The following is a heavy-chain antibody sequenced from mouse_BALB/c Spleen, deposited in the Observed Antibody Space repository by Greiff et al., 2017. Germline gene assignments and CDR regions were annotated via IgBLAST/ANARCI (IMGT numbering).Heavy chain of an antibody. Sequence: EVQLVESGGDLVKPGGSLKLSCAASGFTFSSYGMSWVRQTPDKRLELVATINSNGGSTYYPDSVKGRFTISRDNAKNTLYLQMSSLKSEDTAMYYCARDSGYYVDAMDYWGQGTSVTVSS. CDR2: INSNGGST. D-gene: IGHD2-3*01. J-gene: IGHJ4*01. CDR3: ARDSGYYVDAMDY. CDR1: GFTFSSYG. V-gene: IGHV5-6-3*01.